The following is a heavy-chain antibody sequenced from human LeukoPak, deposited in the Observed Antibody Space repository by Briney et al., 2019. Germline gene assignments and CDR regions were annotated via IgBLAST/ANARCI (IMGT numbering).Heavy chain of an antibody. V-gene: IGHV3-48*01. CDR1: GFTFSSYT. Sequence: GGSLRLSCAASGFTFSSYTLNWVRQAPGKGLEWISYISSRTGNIYNADSVKGRFSSSRDNAKNSLFLQMNNLRVEDTAVYYCAKSPDVAGTGRFDYWGQGTLVTVSS. CDR2: ISSRTGNI. D-gene: IGHD6-19*01. J-gene: IGHJ4*02. CDR3: AKSPDVAGTGRFDY.